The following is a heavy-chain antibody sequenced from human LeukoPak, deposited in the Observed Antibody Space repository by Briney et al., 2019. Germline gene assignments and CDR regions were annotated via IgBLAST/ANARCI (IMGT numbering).Heavy chain of an antibody. CDR1: GGSISSYY. V-gene: IGHV4-59*08. CDR2: IYYSGST. CDR3: ARGSCSSTSCYQILFDY. Sequence: PSETLSLTCTVSGGSISSYYWSWIRQPPGKGLEWIGYIYYSGSTNYNPSLKSRVTISADTSKNQFSLKLSSVTAADTAVYYCARGSCSSTSCYQILFDYWGQGTLVTVSS. J-gene: IGHJ4*02. D-gene: IGHD2-2*01.